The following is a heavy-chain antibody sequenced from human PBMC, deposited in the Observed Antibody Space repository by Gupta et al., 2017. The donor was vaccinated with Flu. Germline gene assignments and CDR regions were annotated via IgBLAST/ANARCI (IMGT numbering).Heavy chain of an antibody. Sequence: SYGMHWVRQAPGKGLEWVAVIWYDGSNKYYADSVKGRFTISRDNSKNTLYLQMNSLRAEDTAVYYCARDREDYGDHTFDYWGQGTLVTVSS. CDR3: ARDREDYGDHTFDY. V-gene: IGHV3-33*01. J-gene: IGHJ4*02. CDR1: SYG. D-gene: IGHD4-17*01. CDR2: IWYDGSNK.